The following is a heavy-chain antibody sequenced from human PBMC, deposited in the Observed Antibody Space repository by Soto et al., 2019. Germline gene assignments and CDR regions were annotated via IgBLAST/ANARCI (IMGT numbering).Heavy chain of an antibody. CDR3: AKEAHSGYDSGLSSYYGMDV. Sequence: GGSLRLSCAASGFTFSSYGMHWVRQAPGKGLEWVAVISYDGSNKYYADSVKGRFTISRDNSKNTLYLQMNSLRAEDTAVYYCAKEAHSGYDSGLSSYYGMDVWGQGTTVTVSS. J-gene: IGHJ6*02. V-gene: IGHV3-30*18. D-gene: IGHD5-12*01. CDR1: GFTFSSYG. CDR2: ISYDGSNK.